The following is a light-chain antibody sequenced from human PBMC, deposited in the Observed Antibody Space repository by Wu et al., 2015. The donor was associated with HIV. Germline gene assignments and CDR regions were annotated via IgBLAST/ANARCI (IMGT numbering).Light chain of an antibody. J-gene: IGKJ4*01. Sequence: EIVLTQSPGTLSLSPGERATLSCRASQSVSSNHLAWYQQKPGQAPRLLIYGASSRATGIPDRFSGSGSETDFTLTISRLEPEDFAVYYCQQYGSSPQVTFGGGTKVEIK. CDR1: QSVSSNH. CDR3: QQYGSSPQVT. CDR2: GAS. V-gene: IGKV3-20*01.